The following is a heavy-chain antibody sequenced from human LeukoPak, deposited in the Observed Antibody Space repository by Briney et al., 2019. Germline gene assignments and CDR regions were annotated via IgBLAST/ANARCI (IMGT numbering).Heavy chain of an antibody. CDR1: GGSFSSSNW. CDR3: ARAPIVVELNAFDI. CDR2: IYHSGST. D-gene: IGHD2-21*01. V-gene: IGHV4-4*02. J-gene: IGHJ3*02. Sequence: SETLSLTCAVSGGSFSSSNWWSWVRQPPGKGLEWIGEIYHSGSTKYNPSLKSRVTISVDKSKNQFSLKLSSVTAADTAVYYCARAPIVVELNAFDIWGQGTMVTVSS.